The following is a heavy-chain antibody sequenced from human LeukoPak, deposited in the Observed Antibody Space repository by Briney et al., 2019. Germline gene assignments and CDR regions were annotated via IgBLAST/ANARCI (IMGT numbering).Heavy chain of an antibody. Sequence: GGSLRLSCAASGFTFSNAWMSWVRQAPGKGLEWVGRIKSKTDGGTTDYAAPVKGRFTISRDDSKNTLYLQMNSLKTEDTAVYYCTTVLKYDPVGRTRYYFDYWGQGTLVTVSS. V-gene: IGHV3-15*01. CDR1: GFTFSNAW. CDR2: IKSKTDGGTT. J-gene: IGHJ4*02. CDR3: TTVLKYDPVGRTRYYFDY. D-gene: IGHD3-3*01.